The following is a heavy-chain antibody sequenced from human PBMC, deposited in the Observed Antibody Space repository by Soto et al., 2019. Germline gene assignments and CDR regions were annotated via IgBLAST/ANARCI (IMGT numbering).Heavy chain of an antibody. CDR2: ISGSGGST. J-gene: IGHJ4*02. Sequence: LRLSCAASGITFSTYAMSWVRQAPGKGLEWVSAISGSGGSTYYADSVKGRFTISRDKSKNTLYLQMNSLRAEDTALYYCAKSFSSNWYDYFDYWGQGSLVTVSS. D-gene: IGHD6-13*01. V-gene: IGHV3-23*01. CDR1: GITFSTYA. CDR3: AKSFSSNWYDYFDY.